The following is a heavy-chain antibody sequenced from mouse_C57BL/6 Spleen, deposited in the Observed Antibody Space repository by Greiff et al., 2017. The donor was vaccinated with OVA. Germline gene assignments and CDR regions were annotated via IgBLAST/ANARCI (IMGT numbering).Heavy chain of an antibody. CDR2: INPNNGGT. CDR3: ARDLYDGYYGYWYFDV. CDR1: GYTFTDYY. D-gene: IGHD2-3*01. J-gene: IGHJ1*03. V-gene: IGHV1-26*01. Sequence: EVQLQQSGPELVKPGASVKISCKASGYTFTDYYMNWVKQSHGKSLEWIGDINPNNGGTSYNQKFKGKATLTVDKSSSTAYMELRSLTSEDSAVYYCARDLYDGYYGYWYFDVWGTGTTVTVSS.